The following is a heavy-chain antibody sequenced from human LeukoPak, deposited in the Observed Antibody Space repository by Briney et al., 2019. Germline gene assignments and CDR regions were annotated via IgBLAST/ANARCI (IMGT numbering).Heavy chain of an antibody. CDR1: GLTLSRYW. D-gene: IGHD6-13*01. CDR3: ARIAAAGFDC. V-gene: IGHV3-7*01. CDR2: IKQDGSEK. J-gene: IGHJ4*02. Sequence: GGSLRLSCAASGLTLSRYWMNWVRQAPGKGLEWVANIKQDGSEKYYVDSVRGQFTISRDNAKNSLYLQMNSLRAEDTAVYYCARIAAAGFDCWGQGTLVTVSS.